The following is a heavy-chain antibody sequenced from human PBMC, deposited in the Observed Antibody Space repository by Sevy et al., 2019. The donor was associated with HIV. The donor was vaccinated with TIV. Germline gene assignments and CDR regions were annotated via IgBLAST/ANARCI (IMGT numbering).Heavy chain of an antibody. D-gene: IGHD7-27*01. CDR1: GFTFTNYW. CDR2: IKEDGSEN. J-gene: IGHJ4*02. CDR3: AREVWGPEY. V-gene: IGHV3-7*01. Sequence: GGSLRLSCAASGFTFTNYWMTWVRLAPGKGLEWVANIKEDGSENNYVESVKGRFTISRDNAKNSVYLQMNSLRAEDTAVYYCAREVWGPEYWGQGNLVTVSS.